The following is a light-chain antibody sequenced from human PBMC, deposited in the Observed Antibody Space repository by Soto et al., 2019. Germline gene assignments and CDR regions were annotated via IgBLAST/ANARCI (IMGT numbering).Light chain of an antibody. CDR3: LQDYSYPRT. CDR2: AAS. CDR1: QGIRDD. V-gene: IGKV1-6*01. J-gene: IGKJ1*01. Sequence: AIQMTQSPSSLSASVGDRVNITCRASQGIRDDLAWYQQRPGKAPTILIYAASSLQSGVPSRFSGSGSGTDFTLTISSLQPEDFGTYYCLQDYSYPRTFGQGTRVDIK.